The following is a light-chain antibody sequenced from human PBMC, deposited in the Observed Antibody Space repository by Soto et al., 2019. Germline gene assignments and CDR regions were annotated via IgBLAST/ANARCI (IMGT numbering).Light chain of an antibody. J-gene: IGKJ1*01. Sequence: DIQMTQSPSTLSAGVGDRVTITCRASQSISTYINWYQQKAGKAPTLLIYAASSLQSGVPSRFSGGGSGTEFTHSITSPQPEDFATYFCEQCYSSPRTFGQGTQVEIK. CDR2: AAS. V-gene: IGKV1-39*01. CDR1: QSISTY. CDR3: EQCYSSPRT.